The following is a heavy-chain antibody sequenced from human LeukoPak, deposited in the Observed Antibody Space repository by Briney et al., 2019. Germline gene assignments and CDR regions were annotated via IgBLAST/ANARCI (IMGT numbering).Heavy chain of an antibody. CDR1: GGSIRSGGYS. D-gene: IGHD5-12*01. V-gene: IGHV4-30-2*01. Sequence: SQTLSLTCAVSGGSIRSGGYSWSWIRQPPGKGLEWIGYIYHSGSTYYNPSLKSRVTISVDRSKNQFSLKLSSVTAADTAVYYCARVPHRGFFDYWGQGTLVTVSS. CDR3: ARVPHRGFFDY. J-gene: IGHJ4*02. CDR2: IYHSGST.